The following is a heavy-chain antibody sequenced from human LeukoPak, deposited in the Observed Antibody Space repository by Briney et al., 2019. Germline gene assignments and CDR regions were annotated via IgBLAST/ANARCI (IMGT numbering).Heavy chain of an antibody. Sequence: PGRSLRLSCAASGFTFSNYDMHWVRQAPGKGLEWVAVISYDGSNKYYADSVKGRFTISRGNSKNTLYLQMNSLRAEDTAVYYCAKGPDNSGYYSLDYWGQGALVTVSS. V-gene: IGHV3-30*18. CDR2: ISYDGSNK. CDR1: GFTFSNYD. CDR3: AKGPDNSGYYSLDY. J-gene: IGHJ4*02. D-gene: IGHD3-22*01.